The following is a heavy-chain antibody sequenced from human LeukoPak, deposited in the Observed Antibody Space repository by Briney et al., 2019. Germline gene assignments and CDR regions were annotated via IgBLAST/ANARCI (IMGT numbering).Heavy chain of an antibody. CDR3: ARDGRTYSSSWTASTRYYYYYGMDV. V-gene: IGHV1-18*01. D-gene: IGHD6-13*01. Sequence: ASVKVSCKASGYTFTSYGISWVRQAPGQGLEWMGWISAYNGNTNYAQKLQGRVTMTTDTSTSTAYMELRSLRSDDSAVYYCARDGRTYSSSWTASTRYYYYYGMDVWGQGTTVTVSS. J-gene: IGHJ6*02. CDR1: GYTFTSYG. CDR2: ISAYNGNT.